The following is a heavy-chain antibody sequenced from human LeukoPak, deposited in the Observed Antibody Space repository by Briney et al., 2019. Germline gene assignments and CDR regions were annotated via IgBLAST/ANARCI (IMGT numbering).Heavy chain of an antibody. CDR3: ARDSNDYSNYLDY. V-gene: IGHV1-69*05. CDR2: IIPIFGTA. J-gene: IGHJ4*02. D-gene: IGHD4-11*01. CDR1: GGTFSSYA. Sequence: SVKVSCKASGGTFSSYAISRVRQAPGQGLEWMGGIIPIFGTANYAQKFQGRVTITTDESTSTAYMELSSLRSEDTAVYYCARDSNDYSNYLDYWGQGTLVTVSS.